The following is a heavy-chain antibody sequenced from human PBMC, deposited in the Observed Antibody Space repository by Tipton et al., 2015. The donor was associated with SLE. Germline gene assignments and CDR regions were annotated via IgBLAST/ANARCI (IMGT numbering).Heavy chain of an antibody. CDR3: ASYDSLGY. J-gene: IGHJ4*02. D-gene: IGHD3-3*01. V-gene: IGHV4-61*02. Sequence: TLSLTCTVSGGSISSGSYYWSWIRQPAGKGLEWIGRIYTSGSTNCNPSLKSRVTISVDTSKNQFSLKLSSVTAADTAVYYCASYDSLGYWGQGTLVTVSS. CDR1: GGSISSGSYY. CDR2: IYTSGST.